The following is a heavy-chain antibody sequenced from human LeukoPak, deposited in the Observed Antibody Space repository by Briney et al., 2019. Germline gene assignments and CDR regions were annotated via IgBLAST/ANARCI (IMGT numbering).Heavy chain of an antibody. CDR3: ARGGDYYGSGSYDVDY. Sequence: PSQTLSLTCTVSGGSISSGDYYWTWIRRPPGKGLEWIGYIYYSGSTYYNPSLKSRVTISVDTSKNQFSLKLNSLTAADTAVYYCARGGDYYGSGSYDVDYWGQGTLVTVSS. D-gene: IGHD3-10*01. CDR2: IYYSGST. V-gene: IGHV4-30-4*01. J-gene: IGHJ4*02. CDR1: GGSISSGDYY.